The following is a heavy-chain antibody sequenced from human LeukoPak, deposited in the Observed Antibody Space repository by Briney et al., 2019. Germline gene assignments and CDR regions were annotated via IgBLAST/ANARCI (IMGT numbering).Heavy chain of an antibody. J-gene: IGHJ4*02. CDR1: GGTFSTYA. Sequence: SVKVSCKASGGTFSTYAISWVRQAPGQGLEWMGGIIPIFGTANNANNAQKFQGRVTITTDESTSTVYMELSRLRSEDTAVYYCARGENYGGNSELVDYWGQGTLVTVSS. CDR3: ARGENYGGNSELVDY. V-gene: IGHV1-69*05. D-gene: IGHD4-23*01. CDR2: IIPIFGTANNA.